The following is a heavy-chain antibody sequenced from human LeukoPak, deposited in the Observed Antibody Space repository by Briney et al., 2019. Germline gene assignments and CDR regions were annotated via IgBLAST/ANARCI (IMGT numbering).Heavy chain of an antibody. V-gene: IGHV4-34*01. CDR2: INHGGST. CDR1: GGPSTLHY. Sequence: SETLSRTCAFSGGPSTLHYWSWIRQSPGKGLEGIGDINHGGSTSYKSSFKSRVTISLDTSKNTISLKLSSVTAADTGVYFCAREHGYSGYDGNWFDPWGQGTLVTVSS. CDR3: AREHGYSGYDGNWFDP. D-gene: IGHD5-12*01. J-gene: IGHJ5*02.